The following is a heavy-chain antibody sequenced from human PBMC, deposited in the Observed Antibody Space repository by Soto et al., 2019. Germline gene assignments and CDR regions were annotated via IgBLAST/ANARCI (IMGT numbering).Heavy chain of an antibody. V-gene: IGHV4-34*01. CDR3: ARAAGTMVRGVIYYFDY. CDR1: GGSFSGYY. CDR2: INHSGST. Sequence: PSETLSLTCAVYGGSFSGYYWSWIRQPPGKGLEWIGEINHSGSTNYNPSLKSRVTISVDTSKNQFSLKLSSVTAADTAVYYCARAAGTMVRGVIYYFDYWGQGTLVTVLL. J-gene: IGHJ4*02. D-gene: IGHD3-10*01.